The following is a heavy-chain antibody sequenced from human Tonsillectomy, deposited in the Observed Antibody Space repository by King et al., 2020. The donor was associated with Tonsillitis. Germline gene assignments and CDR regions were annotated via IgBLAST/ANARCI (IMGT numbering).Heavy chain of an antibody. CDR3: AKDSENSFGVVSYFDY. D-gene: IGHD3-3*01. Sequence: VQLVESGGGLVQPGRSLRLSCAASGFTFDDYAMHWVRQAPGKGLEWVSSISWSSDTIDYADSVKGRFTISRDNAENSLYLQMNSLRAEDTALYYCAKDSENSFGVVSYFDYWGQGTLVTVSS. CDR1: GFTFDDYA. J-gene: IGHJ4*02. CDR2: ISWSSDTI. V-gene: IGHV3-9*01.